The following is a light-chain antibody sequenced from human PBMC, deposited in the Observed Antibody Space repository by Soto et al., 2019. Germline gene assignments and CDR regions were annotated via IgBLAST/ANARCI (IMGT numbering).Light chain of an antibody. V-gene: IGKV3-20*01. J-gene: IGKJ5*01. CDR3: QQYGGSPIT. Sequence: SVLTQSPGTLSLSPGEIVTLSCRASQSVTTRLAWYQHKPGQAPTLIMSGASNRASGVPVRFSGSGSGTDFNLTITRLEPEDVALYYCQQYGGSPITLGLGTRLEIK. CDR2: GAS. CDR1: QSVTTR.